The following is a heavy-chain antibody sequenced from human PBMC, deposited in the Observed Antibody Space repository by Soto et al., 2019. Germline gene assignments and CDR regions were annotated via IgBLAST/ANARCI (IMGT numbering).Heavy chain of an antibody. Sequence: PGGSLRLSCAASGFTFSSHAMSWVRQTPGKGLEWVSAISGSGGRTNDADSVKGRFTISRDNSKNTLYLQLNSLRAEDTATYYCAKSAASEDDYFYYGMDVWGQGTTVTVSS. V-gene: IGHV3-23*01. D-gene: IGHD6-25*01. CDR2: ISGSGGRT. J-gene: IGHJ6*02. CDR1: GFTFSSHA. CDR3: AKSAASEDDYFYYGMDV.